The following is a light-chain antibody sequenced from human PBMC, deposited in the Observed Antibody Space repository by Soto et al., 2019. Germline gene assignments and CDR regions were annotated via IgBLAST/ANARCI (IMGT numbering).Light chain of an antibody. Sequence: QSVLTQPPSMSGSPGQSVTISCTGTSNDVGSFNRVSWYQQPPGTAPKLIIYDVGSRPSGVSHRFSGSRSRSTVSLTISGLQAEDEGDYYCASFTTSNTYVFGTGTKSPS. J-gene: IGLJ1*01. CDR3: ASFTTSNTYV. V-gene: IGLV2-18*02. CDR1: SNDVGSFNR. CDR2: DVG.